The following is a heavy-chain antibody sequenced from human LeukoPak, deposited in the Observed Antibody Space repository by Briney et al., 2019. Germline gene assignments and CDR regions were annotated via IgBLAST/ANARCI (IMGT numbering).Heavy chain of an antibody. CDR2: ISWSSGSI. CDR1: GFTFADYA. J-gene: IGHJ4*02. Sequence: GGSLRLSSAASGFTFADYAIHCVRQAPGKGLEWVSGISWSSGSIGYADSVKGRFTISRDNAKNSLYLQMNSLRAEDTALYYCAKDFGCSYGKNYFDYWGQGTLVTVSS. D-gene: IGHD5-18*01. CDR3: AKDFGCSYGKNYFDY. V-gene: IGHV3-9*01.